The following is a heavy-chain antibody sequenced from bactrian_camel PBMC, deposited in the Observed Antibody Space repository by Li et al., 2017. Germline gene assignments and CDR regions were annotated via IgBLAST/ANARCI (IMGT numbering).Heavy chain of an antibody. CDR3: AARTAGGGFITFRQESYDR. CDR1: GRVAKNS. Sequence: HVQLVESGGGSVQTGGSLKLSCASSGRVAKNSMGWFRQVPGKGREEVATIDTQDIPSYTDSVKGRFTISKDNANNTLWLQMNSLKPEDTAMYYCAARTAGGGFITFRQESYDRWGRGTQVTVS. V-gene: IGHV3S53*01. CDR2: IDTQDIP. J-gene: IGHJ4*01. D-gene: IGHD3*01.